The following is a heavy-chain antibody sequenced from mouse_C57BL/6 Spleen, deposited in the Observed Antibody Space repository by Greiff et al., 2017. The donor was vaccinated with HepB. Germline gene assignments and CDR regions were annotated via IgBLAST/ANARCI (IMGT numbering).Heavy chain of an antibody. CDR1: GFSLTSYG. Sequence: VQGVESGPGLVQPSQSLSITCTVSGFSLTSYGVHWVRQSPGKGLEWLGVIWRGGSTDYNAAFMSRLSITKDNSKSQVFFKMNSLQADDTAIYYCATIYYGYDVFAYWGQGTLVTVSA. J-gene: IGHJ3*01. CDR3: ATIYYGYDVFAY. D-gene: IGHD2-2*01. CDR2: IWRGGST. V-gene: IGHV2-5*01.